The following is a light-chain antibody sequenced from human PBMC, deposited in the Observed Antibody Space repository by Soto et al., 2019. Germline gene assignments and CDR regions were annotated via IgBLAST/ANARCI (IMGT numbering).Light chain of an antibody. CDR1: QKIDRY. CDR2: GAA. V-gene: IGKV1-39*01. J-gene: IGKJ2*01. CDR3: QQSYSAPYT. Sequence: DIQMTQSPSYLSASVGDRVSISCRTSQKIDRYLNWYQQKPGKAPQGLISGAASLQSGVPSRFSGSGSGTEFNLSISSLQPEDFATYFCQQSYSAPYTFGQGNRLEI.